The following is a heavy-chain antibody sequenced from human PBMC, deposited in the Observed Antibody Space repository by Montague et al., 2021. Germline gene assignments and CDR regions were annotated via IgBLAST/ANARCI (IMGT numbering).Heavy chain of an antibody. D-gene: IGHD7-27*01. Sequence: SETLSLTCTVTGGSISEFYWRWIRQSPEKGLEWIGYIYDSGTTNYNPSLKSRVTISADTSMNQFSLNLRSVTAADTAVYFCARRLGIRAPFDYWGQGTLVTVSS. CDR2: IYDSGTT. CDR1: GGSISEFY. CDR3: ARRLGIRAPFDY. J-gene: IGHJ4*02. V-gene: IGHV4-59*08.